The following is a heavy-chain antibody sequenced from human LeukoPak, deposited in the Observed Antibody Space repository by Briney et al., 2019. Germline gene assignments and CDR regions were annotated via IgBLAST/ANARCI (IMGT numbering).Heavy chain of an antibody. CDR3: ARDLGGLPGSNWFDP. CDR2: IFYSGST. D-gene: IGHD3-10*01. V-gene: IGHV4-59*12. CDR1: GGSISSYY. J-gene: IGHJ5*02. Sequence: SETLSLTCTVSGGSISSYYWSWIRQPPGKGLEWIGFIFYSGSTIYNPSLKSRVTISLDTSKNQFSLKLSSVTAADTAVYYCARDLGGLPGSNWFDPWGQGTLVTVSS.